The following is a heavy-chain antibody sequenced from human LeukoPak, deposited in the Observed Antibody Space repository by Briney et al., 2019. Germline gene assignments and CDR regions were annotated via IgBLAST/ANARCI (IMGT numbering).Heavy chain of an antibody. CDR1: GFTFSSYA. D-gene: IGHD2-15*01. J-gene: IGHJ4*02. CDR2: ISYDGSNK. CDR3: ATSARTYIGSSPDY. Sequence: GGSLRLSCAASGFTFSSYAMHWVRQAPGKGLEWVAVISYDGSNKYYADSVKGRFTISRDNSKNTLYLQMNSLRAEDTALYYCATSARTYIGSSPDYWGQGTLVTVSS. V-gene: IGHV3-30-3*01.